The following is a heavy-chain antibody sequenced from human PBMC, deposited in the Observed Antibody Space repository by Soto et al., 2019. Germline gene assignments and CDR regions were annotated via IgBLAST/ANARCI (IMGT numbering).Heavy chain of an antibody. CDR1: GFTFSDYY. Sequence: QVQLVESGGGLAKPGGSLRLSCAASGFTFSDYYMNWIRQAPGKGLEWVSYISSSGSTIYYADSVKGRFTISWDNAKNSLYLQMNSLRAEDTAVYYCARDGLYYFASGRIYGMDVWGQGTTVTVSS. CDR3: ARDGLYYFASGRIYGMDV. CDR2: ISSSGSTI. V-gene: IGHV3-11*01. J-gene: IGHJ6*02. D-gene: IGHD3-10*01.